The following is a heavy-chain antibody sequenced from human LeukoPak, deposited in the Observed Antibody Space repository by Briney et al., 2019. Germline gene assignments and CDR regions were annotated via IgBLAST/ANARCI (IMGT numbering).Heavy chain of an antibody. D-gene: IGHD3-3*01. CDR2: IYYSGST. V-gene: IGHV4-59*01. J-gene: IGHJ6*02. CDR1: GGSISSYS. Sequence: SETLSLTCTVSGGSISSYSWSWIRQPPGKGLEWIGYIYYSGSTNYNPSLKSRVAMSVDTSKNQFSLKLSSVTAADTAVYYCARVSQNTIFGVVIKSGHYGMDVWGQGTTVTVSS. CDR3: ARVSQNTIFGVVIKSGHYGMDV.